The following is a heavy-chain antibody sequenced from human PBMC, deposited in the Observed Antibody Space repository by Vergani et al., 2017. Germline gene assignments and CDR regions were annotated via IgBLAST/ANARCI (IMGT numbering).Heavy chain of an antibody. D-gene: IGHD1-26*01. Sequence: QVKLQESGPGLVKPSQTLSLTCSVSGDSISSGVYYWNWIRQHPGKGLEWIGYIYSTGCTHQNPSLRRRINMSVETSKNQFFLKLNSVTAADTAMYYCARSGSNDEGDAFRIGYFDSWGPGILVTVSS. V-gene: IGHV4-31*03. CDR1: GDSISSGVYY. J-gene: IGHJ4*02. CDR2: IYSTGCT. CDR3: ARSGSNDEGDAFRIGYFDS.